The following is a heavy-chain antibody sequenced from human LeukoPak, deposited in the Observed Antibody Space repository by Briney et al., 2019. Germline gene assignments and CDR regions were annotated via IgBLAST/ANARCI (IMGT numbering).Heavy chain of an antibody. D-gene: IGHD3-3*01. Sequence: GASVKVSCKASGYTFTSYGISWVRQAPGQGLEWMGWSSAYNGNTNYAQKLQGRGTMTIGPSPSPAHMELRSLRSDDTAVYYCARDQDFWSGYYYYGMDVWGQGTTVTVSS. V-gene: IGHV1-18*01. CDR1: GYTFTSYG. CDR3: ARDQDFWSGYYYYGMDV. J-gene: IGHJ6*01. CDR2: SSAYNGNT.